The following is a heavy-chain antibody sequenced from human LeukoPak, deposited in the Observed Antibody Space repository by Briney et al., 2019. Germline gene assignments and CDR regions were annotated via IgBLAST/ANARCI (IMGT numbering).Heavy chain of an antibody. CDR3: AKDLYCSGGSCYEDWFDP. CDR1: GFTFSSYA. D-gene: IGHD2-15*01. V-gene: IGHV3-23*01. CDR2: ISGSGGGT. Sequence: GGSLRLSCAASGFTFSSYAMSWVRQAPGKGLEWVSAISGSGGGTYYADSVRGRFTISRDNSKNTLYLQMNSLRAEDTAVYYCAKDLYCSGGSCYEDWFDPWGQGTLVTVSS. J-gene: IGHJ5*02.